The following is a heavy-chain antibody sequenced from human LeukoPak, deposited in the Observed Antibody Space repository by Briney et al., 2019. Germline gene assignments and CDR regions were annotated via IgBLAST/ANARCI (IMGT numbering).Heavy chain of an antibody. Sequence: SETLSLTCAVYGGSFSGYYWSWIRQPPGKGLEWIGEINHSGSTNYNPSLKSRVTISVDTSKNLFSLKLSSVTAADTAVYYCARGLPVVVVPAAYYYYGMDVWGQGTTVTVSS. CDR3: ARGLPVVVVPAAYYYYGMDV. V-gene: IGHV4-34*01. J-gene: IGHJ6*02. D-gene: IGHD2-2*01. CDR1: GGSFSGYY. CDR2: INHSGST.